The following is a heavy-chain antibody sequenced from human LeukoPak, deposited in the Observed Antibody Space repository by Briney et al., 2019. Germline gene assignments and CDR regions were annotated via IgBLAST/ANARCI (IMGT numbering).Heavy chain of an antibody. V-gene: IGHV3-11*04. Sequence: GGSLRPSCAASGFSFSDHYMTWIRQAPGKGLECISYISGSSSTIYFAKSVTGRFTISRDNAKNSLYLQMNSLRADDTALYYCVRERGGATYRLFDLWGQGTMVAVSS. CDR2: ISGSSSTI. CDR1: GFSFSDHY. J-gene: IGHJ5*02. CDR3: VRERGGATYRLFDL. D-gene: IGHD3-10*01.